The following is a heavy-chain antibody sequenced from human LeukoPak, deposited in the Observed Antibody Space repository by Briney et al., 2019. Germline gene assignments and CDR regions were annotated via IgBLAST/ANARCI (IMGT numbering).Heavy chain of an antibody. V-gene: IGHV1-69*04. D-gene: IGHD3-3*01. CDR1: GGTFSSYA. CDR2: IIPILGIA. J-gene: IGHJ4*02. Sequence: SVKVSCKASGGTFSSYAISWVRQAPGQGLEWRGRIIPILGIANYAQKFQGRVTITADKSSSTDYMERSRRSSEHTAVYYCARTPSITIFGVGQHWGQGTLVTVSS. CDR3: ARTPSITIFGVGQH.